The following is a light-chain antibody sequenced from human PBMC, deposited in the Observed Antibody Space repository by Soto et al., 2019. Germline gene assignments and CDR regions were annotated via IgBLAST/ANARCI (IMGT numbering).Light chain of an antibody. CDR1: QTVNNY. Sequence: VVLTQSPATLSLSPGERATLSCRASQTVNNYLAWYQQKPGQAPRLLIYDASNRATGIPARFSGSGSGTDFTLTISSLEPEDFAVYYCQQRSDWALTFGGGTKVE. V-gene: IGKV3-11*01. J-gene: IGKJ4*01. CDR3: QQRSDWALT. CDR2: DAS.